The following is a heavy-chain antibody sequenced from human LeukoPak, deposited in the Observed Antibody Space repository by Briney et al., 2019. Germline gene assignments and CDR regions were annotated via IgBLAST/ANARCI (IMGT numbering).Heavy chain of an antibody. J-gene: IGHJ6*03. Sequence: SETLSLTCSVSGYPISTGYYWVWIRQSPGKGLEWIGSIYRSGSTNYNPSLKSRVTISVDTSNNQFSLKVSSVTAADTAVYYCARGDCSSTICYSPMDVWGKGTTVTVSS. CDR2: IYRSGST. D-gene: IGHD2-2*01. V-gene: IGHV4-38-2*02. CDR1: GYPISTGYY. CDR3: ARGDCSSTICYSPMDV.